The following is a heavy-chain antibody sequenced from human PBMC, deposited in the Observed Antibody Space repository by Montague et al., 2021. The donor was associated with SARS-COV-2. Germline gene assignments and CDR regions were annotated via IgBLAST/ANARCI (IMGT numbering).Heavy chain of an antibody. CDR2: IYYSGST. Sequence: SETLSLTCTVSGGAMSSYYWSWIRQPPGKGLEWIGYIYYSGSTXXXPSXXXRVTISVDTSRNQFSLKLSSVTAADTAAYYCASHGCSSGRHRCGFDPWGQGTLVTVSS. CDR1: GGAMSSYY. J-gene: IGHJ5*02. V-gene: IGHV4-59*08. CDR3: ASHGCSSGRHRCGFDP. D-gene: IGHD6-19*01.